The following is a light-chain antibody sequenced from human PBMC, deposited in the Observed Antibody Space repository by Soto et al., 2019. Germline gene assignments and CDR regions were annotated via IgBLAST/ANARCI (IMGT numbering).Light chain of an antibody. V-gene: IGKV3-15*01. CDR2: RAS. J-gene: IGKJ1*01. CDR3: QQYQNLWT. Sequence: IQRTQSPATLSVSPGERATLHCRASQTIYSNVAWYRQRPGQAPRLLIYRASARATGIPARFSVIGSGTEFTLTIGSLKSEDSAVDDCQQYQNLWTFGQVTKVEIK. CDR1: QTIYSN.